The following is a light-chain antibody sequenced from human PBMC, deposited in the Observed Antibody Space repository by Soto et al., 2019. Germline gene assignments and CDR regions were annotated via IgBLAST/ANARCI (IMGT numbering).Light chain of an antibody. CDR1: QSISTW. V-gene: IGKV1-5*03. CDR3: QQHNPDWT. CDR2: KAT. J-gene: IGKJ1*01. Sequence: DIQMTQSPSTVTASVGDRVTITCRASQSISTWLAWYQQKPGKAPKLLIYKATSLQSGVPSRFSGSGSGTEFTLTISSLQPDDFGTYFCQQHNPDWTFGQGTKV.